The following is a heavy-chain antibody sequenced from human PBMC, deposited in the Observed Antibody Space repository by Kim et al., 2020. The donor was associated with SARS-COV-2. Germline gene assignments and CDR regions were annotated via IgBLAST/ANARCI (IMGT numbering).Heavy chain of an antibody. J-gene: IGHJ6*02. Sequence: GGSLRLSCEASGFMFGNYSMNWVRQTPGRGLEWISYISRTSSATYYADSVEGRFSISRDNAKNSLYLQMNSLRADDTAVYYCARTGGSDSYGMDVWGQGTPVAVSS. V-gene: IGHV3-48*04. D-gene: IGHD3-10*01. CDR2: ISRTSSAT. CDR1: GFMFGNYS. CDR3: ARTGGSDSYGMDV.